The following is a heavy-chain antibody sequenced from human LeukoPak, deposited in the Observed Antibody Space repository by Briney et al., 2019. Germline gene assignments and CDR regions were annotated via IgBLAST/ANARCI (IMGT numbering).Heavy chain of an antibody. Sequence: PSETLSLTCTVSGGSISSSSYYWGWIRQPPGKGLEWIGSMYYGGSTYYNPSLKSRVTISVDTSKNQFSLKLTSVTAADTAVYYCARALTYYYSSGSFLLWGQGTLVTVSS. V-gene: IGHV4-39*07. CDR2: MYYGGST. J-gene: IGHJ3*01. CDR1: GGSISSSSYY. CDR3: ARALTYYYSSGSFLL. D-gene: IGHD3-10*01.